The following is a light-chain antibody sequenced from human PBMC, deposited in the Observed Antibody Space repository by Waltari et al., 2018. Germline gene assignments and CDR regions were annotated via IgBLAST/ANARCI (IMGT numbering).Light chain of an antibody. CDR2: KAS. CDR3: QQYDTYVT. CDR1: QSISSW. Sequence: DIQMHQSPATLSASVGDRVTITCRASQSISSWLAWYQQKPGKAPKLLIYKASSLESGVPSRFSGSGSGTEFTLTISSLQPDDFATYYCQQYDTYVTFGGGTKVEIK. J-gene: IGKJ4*01. V-gene: IGKV1-5*03.